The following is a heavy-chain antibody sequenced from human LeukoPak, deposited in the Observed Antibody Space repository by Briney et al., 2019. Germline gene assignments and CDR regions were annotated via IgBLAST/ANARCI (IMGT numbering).Heavy chain of an antibody. CDR2: IYSGGGT. D-gene: IGHD6-13*01. V-gene: IGHV3-53*01. J-gene: IGHJ4*02. CDR1: GFTVSSNY. Sequence: GSLRLSCAASGFTVSSNYMSWVRQAPGKGLEWVSVIYSGGGTYYADSVKGRFTISRDNSKNTLYLQMNSLRAEDTAVYYCAKSFGYSRSWFDYWGQGTPVTVSS. CDR3: AKSFGYSRSWFDY.